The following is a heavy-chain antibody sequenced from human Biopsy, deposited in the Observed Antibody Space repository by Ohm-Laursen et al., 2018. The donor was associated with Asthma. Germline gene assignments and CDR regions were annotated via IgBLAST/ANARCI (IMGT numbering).Heavy chain of an antibody. Sequence: SVKVSCKSLGGTFNTYVIGWVRQAPGQGLEWMGGVNSVFGTTTYPQKFQDRVTITADDSTSTVYMELSSLRSEDTAVYYCARKAGSCISRTCYSLDFWGQGTLATVSS. CDR3: ARKAGSCISRTCYSLDF. CDR1: GGTFNTYV. J-gene: IGHJ4*02. CDR2: VNSVFGTT. V-gene: IGHV1-69*13. D-gene: IGHD2-2*01.